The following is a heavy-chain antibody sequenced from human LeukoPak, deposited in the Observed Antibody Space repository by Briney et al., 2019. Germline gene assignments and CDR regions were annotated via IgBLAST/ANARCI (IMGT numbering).Heavy chain of an antibody. D-gene: IGHD1-26*01. CDR3: AKDNVIVGATSFDY. CDR2: ISCDGGNK. J-gene: IGHJ4*02. Sequence: GRSLRLSCAASGFTFSSYAMHWVRQAPGKGLEWVAVISCDGGNKYYAESVKGRFTISRDNSKNTLYLQMNSLRAEDTAVYYCAKDNVIVGATSFDYWGQGTLVTVSS. V-gene: IGHV3-30*18. CDR1: GFTFSSYA.